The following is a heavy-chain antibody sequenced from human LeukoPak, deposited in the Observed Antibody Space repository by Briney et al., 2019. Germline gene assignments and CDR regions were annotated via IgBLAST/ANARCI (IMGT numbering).Heavy chain of an antibody. CDR3: AIIPNFGMDV. CDR2: INPSGGTT. J-gene: IGHJ6*01. V-gene: IGHV1-46*01. CDR1: GYTFTSYY. Sequence: GAAVKVFCKASGYTFTSYYIHWVQQAPGQGLEWMGMINPSGGTTIYAPKFQGRVNMTRDTYASTVYMEVSSLRSEDTAMFYCAIIPNFGMDVWGEGTTDPVSS.